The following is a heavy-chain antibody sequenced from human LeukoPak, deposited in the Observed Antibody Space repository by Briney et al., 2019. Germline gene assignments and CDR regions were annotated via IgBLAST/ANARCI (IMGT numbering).Heavy chain of an antibody. CDR1: GGSISSSSYY. Sequence: SETLSLTCTVSGGSISSSSYYWGWIRQPPGKGLEWIGSIYYSGSTYYNPSLKSRVTISVDTSKNQFSLKLSSVTAADTAVYYCARGGFRFFDWGGYWGQGTLVTVSS. CDR3: ARGGFRFFDWGGY. D-gene: IGHD3-9*01. V-gene: IGHV4-39*01. CDR2: IYYSGST. J-gene: IGHJ4*02.